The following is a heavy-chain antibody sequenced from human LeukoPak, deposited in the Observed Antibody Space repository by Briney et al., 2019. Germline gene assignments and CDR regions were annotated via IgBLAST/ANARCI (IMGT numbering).Heavy chain of an antibody. CDR1: GFSLSTSGVG. Sequence: SGPTLVNPTQTLTLTCTFSGFSLSTSGVGVGWIRQPPGKALEWLALIYWDDGKRYSPSLKSRLTITKDTSKNQVVLTVTNMDPVDTATYYCAHRRSGSSGSYYFDYWGQGALVTVSS. J-gene: IGHJ4*02. V-gene: IGHV2-5*02. D-gene: IGHD6-19*01. CDR3: AHRRSGSSGSYYFDY. CDR2: IYWDDGK.